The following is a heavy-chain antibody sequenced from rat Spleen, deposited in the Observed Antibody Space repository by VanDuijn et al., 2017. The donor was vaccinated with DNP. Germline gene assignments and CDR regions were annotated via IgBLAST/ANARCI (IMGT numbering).Heavy chain of an antibody. CDR3: ATSESAGFVY. J-gene: IGHJ3*01. Sequence: EVQLVESGGGLVQPGRSLKLSCVGSGFTFNNYWMSWIRQAPGKGLEWVASITNTGGSIYYRDSVKGRFTISRDNGKSTQYLQMDSLRSVDTATYYCATSESAGFVYWGQGTLVTVSS. V-gene: IGHV5-31*01. CDR1: GFTFNNYW. CDR2: ITNTGGSI. D-gene: IGHD3-7*01.